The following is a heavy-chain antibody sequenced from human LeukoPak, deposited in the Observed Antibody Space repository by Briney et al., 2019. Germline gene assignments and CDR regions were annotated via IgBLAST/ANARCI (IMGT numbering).Heavy chain of an antibody. CDR2: IYHSGST. J-gene: IGHJ4*02. CDR3: ARGDGSATVVTL. D-gene: IGHD4-23*01. CDR1: GYSISSGYY. V-gene: IGHV4-38-2*02. Sequence: PSETLSLTCTVSGYSISSGYYWGWIRQPPGKGLEWIGSIYHSGSTYYNPSLKSRVTISVDTSKNQFSLKLSSVTAADTAVYYCARGDGSATVVTLWGQGTLVTVSS.